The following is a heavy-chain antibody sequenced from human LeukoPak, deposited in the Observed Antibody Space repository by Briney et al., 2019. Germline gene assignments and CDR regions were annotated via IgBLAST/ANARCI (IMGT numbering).Heavy chain of an antibody. Sequence: GGSLRLSCAASGFTFSNYWMFWVRQAPGKGQEWVSFMSSGNGIKYYGESVKGRCTISRDDAHNSLYLHLSGLRDEDTAVYYCARGDGYHQFDSWGQGVLVTVSS. V-gene: IGHV3-48*02. CDR3: ARGDGYHQFDS. CDR1: GFTFSNYW. CDR2: MSSGNGIK. D-gene: IGHD5-24*01. J-gene: IGHJ4*02.